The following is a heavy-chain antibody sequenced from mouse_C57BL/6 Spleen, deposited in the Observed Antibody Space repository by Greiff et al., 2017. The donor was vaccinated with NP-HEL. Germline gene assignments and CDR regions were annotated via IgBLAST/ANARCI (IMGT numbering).Heavy chain of an antibody. CDR2: IWRGGST. CDR3: ATKLLYYFDY. Sequence: VKLMESGPGLVQPSQRLSITCTVSGFSLTSYGVHWVRQSPGKGLEWLGVIWRGGSTDYNAALMSRLSITKDNSKSQVFFKMNSLQADDTAIYYCATKLLYYFDYWGQGTTLTVSS. V-gene: IGHV2-5*01. J-gene: IGHJ2*01. CDR1: GFSLTSYG.